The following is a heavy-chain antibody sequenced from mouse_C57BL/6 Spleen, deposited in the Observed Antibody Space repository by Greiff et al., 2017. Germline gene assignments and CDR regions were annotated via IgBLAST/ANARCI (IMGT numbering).Heavy chain of an antibody. CDR2: IDPSDSET. D-gene: IGHD1-1*01. J-gene: IGHJ2*01. Sequence: VQLQQPGAELVRPGSSVKLSCKASGYTFTSYWMHWVKQRPIQGLEWIGNIDPSDSETHYNQKFKDKATLTVDKSSSTAYMQLSSLTSEDYAVYYCARSGVITTVVAPYYFDYWGQGTTLTVSS. CDR3: ARSGVITTVVAPYYFDY. V-gene: IGHV1-52*01. CDR1: GYTFTSYW.